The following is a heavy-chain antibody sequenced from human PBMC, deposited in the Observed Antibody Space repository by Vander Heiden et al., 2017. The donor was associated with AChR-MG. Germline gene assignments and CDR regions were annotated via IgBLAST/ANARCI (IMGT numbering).Heavy chain of an antibody. Sequence: QVRPVAPGVGVVQLGRSRSISCAASGFTFSSYAMHWVRQAPGKGLEWVAVISYDGSNKYYADSVKGRFTISRDNSKNTLYLQMNSLRAEDTAVYYCARERAYRSYYFDYWGQGTLVTVSS. V-gene: IGHV3-30-3*01. CDR1: GFTFSSYA. CDR2: ISYDGSNK. J-gene: IGHJ4*02. CDR3: ARERAYRSYYFDY. D-gene: IGHD1-26*01.